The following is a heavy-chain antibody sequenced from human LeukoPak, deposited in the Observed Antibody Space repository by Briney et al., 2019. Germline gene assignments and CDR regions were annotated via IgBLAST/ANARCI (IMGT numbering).Heavy chain of an antibody. J-gene: IGHJ5*02. D-gene: IGHD4-17*01. V-gene: IGHV4-38-2*02. CDR2: IYHSGST. CDR3: AGRYRDGLGIWFDP. CDR1: GYSISSGYY. Sequence: SETLSLTCTVSGYSISSGYYWGWIRQPPGKGLEWIGSIYHSGSTYYSPSLKSRVTISVDTSKNPFSLKLSSVTAADTAVYYCAGRYRDGLGIWFDPWGQGTLVTVSS.